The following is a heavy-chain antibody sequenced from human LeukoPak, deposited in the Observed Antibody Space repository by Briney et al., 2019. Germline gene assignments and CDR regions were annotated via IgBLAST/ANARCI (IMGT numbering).Heavy chain of an antibody. Sequence: GGSLRLSCAASGFTFSSYGMHWVRQAPGKGLEWVAFIRYDGSNKYYADSVKGRFTISRDNSKNTLYLQMNSLRAEDTAVYYCAKEYSGSFSPFPSYFDYWGQGTLVTVSS. CDR3: AKEYSGSFSPFPSYFDY. CDR2: IRYDGSNK. CDR1: GFTFSSYG. D-gene: IGHD1-26*01. V-gene: IGHV3-30*02. J-gene: IGHJ4*02.